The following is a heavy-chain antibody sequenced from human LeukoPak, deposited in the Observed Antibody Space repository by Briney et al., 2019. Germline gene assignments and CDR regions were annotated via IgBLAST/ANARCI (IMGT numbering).Heavy chain of an antibody. CDR3: ARGVRFGELLYSGKYNWFDP. J-gene: IGHJ5*02. Sequence: GASVKVSCKASGYTFTSYDINWVRQATGQGLEWMGWMNPNSGNTGYAQKFQGRVTMTRNTSISTAYMELSGLRSEDTAVYYCARGVRFGELLYSGKYNWFDPWGQGTLVTVSS. D-gene: IGHD3-10*01. CDR1: GYTFTSYD. CDR2: MNPNSGNT. V-gene: IGHV1-8*01.